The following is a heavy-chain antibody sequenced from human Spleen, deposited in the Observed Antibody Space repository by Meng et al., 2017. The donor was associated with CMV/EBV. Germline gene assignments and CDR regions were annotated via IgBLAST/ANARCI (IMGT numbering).Heavy chain of an antibody. CDR3: AKGWTYCGGDCSPGGDY. D-gene: IGHD2-21*01. V-gene: IGHV3-23*01. CDR2: ISGSGTST. CDR1: GFTFSTYA. Sequence: GGSLRLSCAASGFTFSTYAMSWVRQAPGKGLEWVSAISGSGTSTYYAESVKGRFTISRDNSKNTLYLQMNSLRAEDTAVYYCAKGWTYCGGDCSPGGDYWGQGTLVTVSS. J-gene: IGHJ4*02.